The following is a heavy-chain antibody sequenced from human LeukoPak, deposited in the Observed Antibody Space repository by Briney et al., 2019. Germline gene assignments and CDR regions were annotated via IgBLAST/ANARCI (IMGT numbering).Heavy chain of an antibody. J-gene: IGHJ4*02. CDR3: ARGSGPSDH. CDR2: INHSGST. Sequence: PSETLSLTCAVYGGSFSGYYWSWIRQPPGKGLEWIGEINHSGSTNYNPSLKSRVTISVDTSKNQFSLKLSSVTAADTAVYYCARGSGPSDHWGQGTLVTVSS. V-gene: IGHV4-34*01. CDR1: GGSFSGYY. D-gene: IGHD3-10*01.